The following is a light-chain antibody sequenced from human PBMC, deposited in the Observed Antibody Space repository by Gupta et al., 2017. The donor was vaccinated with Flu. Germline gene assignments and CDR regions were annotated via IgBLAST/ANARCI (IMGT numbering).Light chain of an antibody. CDR3: QSYDSSLSGFYV. J-gene: IGLJ1*01. CDR2: GHF. Sequence: ISGHFNRPSGVPDRFSGYKSRTSASLAITGLQAEDEADYFCQSYDSSLSGFYVFGTGTKVTVL. V-gene: IGLV1-40*01.